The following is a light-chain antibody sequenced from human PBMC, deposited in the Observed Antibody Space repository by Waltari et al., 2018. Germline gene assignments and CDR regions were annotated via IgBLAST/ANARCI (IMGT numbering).Light chain of an antibody. V-gene: IGKV3-11*01. J-gene: IGKJ2*01. CDR1: QSVGSY. CDR2: DAS. CDR3: QQRSNWTPHT. Sequence: EIVLTQSPDTLSLSPGDTATLSCRASQSVGSYLAWYQQKPGHPPRLLIYDASNRATGVPDRFRGTGSGTDFTLTISSLEAEDFAVYFCQQRSNWTPHTFGQGARLDIK.